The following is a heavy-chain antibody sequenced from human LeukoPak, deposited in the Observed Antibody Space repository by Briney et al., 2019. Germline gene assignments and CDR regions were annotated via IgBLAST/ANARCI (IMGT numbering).Heavy chain of an antibody. V-gene: IGHV4-30-4*01. J-gene: IGHJ4*02. CDR2: IYYSGST. CDR1: GGSISSGDYY. CDR3: ARDGGCSSTSCYPDY. D-gene: IGHD2-2*01. Sequence: SQTLSLTCTVSGGSISSGDYYWSWIRQPPGKGLERIGYIYYSGSTYYNPSLKSRVTISVDTSKTQFSLKLSSVTAADTAVYYCARDGGCSSTSCYPDYWGQGTLVTVSS.